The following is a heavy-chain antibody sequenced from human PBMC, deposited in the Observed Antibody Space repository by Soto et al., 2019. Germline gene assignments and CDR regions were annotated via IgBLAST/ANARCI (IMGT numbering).Heavy chain of an antibody. D-gene: IGHD3-10*01. V-gene: IGHV1-69*13. CDR2: IIPIFGTA. J-gene: IGHJ6*02. Sequence: ASVKVSCKASGGTFSSYAISWVRQAPGQGLEWMGGIIPIFGTANYAQKFQGRVTITADESTSTAYMELSSLRSEDTAVYYCARDRLLWFGGLSRYYYGMDVWGQGTTVTVSS. CDR1: GGTFSSYA. CDR3: ARDRLLWFGGLSRYYYGMDV.